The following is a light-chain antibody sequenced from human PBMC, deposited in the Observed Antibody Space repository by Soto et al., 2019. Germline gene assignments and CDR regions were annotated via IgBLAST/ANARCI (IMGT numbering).Light chain of an antibody. CDR2: GAA. Sequence: ETVMTQSPATLSVSPGERATLSCRASQSVTSNLTWYQQKPGQPPRLLIYGAAARVVGIPTRFSGSGSGTEFTLTISSLESEDFAVYYCQQYNNWPPTFGPGTRLDI. CDR3: QQYNNWPPT. V-gene: IGKV3-15*01. CDR1: QSVTSN. J-gene: IGKJ5*01.